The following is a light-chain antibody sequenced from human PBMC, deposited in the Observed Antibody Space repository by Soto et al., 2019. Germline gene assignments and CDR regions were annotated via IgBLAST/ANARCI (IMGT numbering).Light chain of an antibody. J-gene: IGKJ4*02. Sequence: AQRRSTLAGRVGDRVTITCRASQTISSWLAWYQQKPGKAPKLLIYKASTLKSGVPSRFSGSGSGTEFTLTICSLQPDYFATYCCQLSICYSEAFAAGTKVDIK. CDR2: KAS. CDR1: QTISSW. V-gene: IGKV1-5*03. CDR3: QLSICYSEA.